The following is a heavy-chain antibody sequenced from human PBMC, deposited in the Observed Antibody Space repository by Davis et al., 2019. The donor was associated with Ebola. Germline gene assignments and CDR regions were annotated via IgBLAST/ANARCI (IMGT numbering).Heavy chain of an antibody. CDR2: IYHSGST. J-gene: IGHJ6*02. CDR3: ARGSLLGYCSSTSCYRGGMDV. V-gene: IGHV4-30-2*01. D-gene: IGHD2-2*01. CDR1: GGSVSSGAYY. Sequence: SETLSLTCTVSGGSVSSGAYYWSWIRQPPGKGLEWIGYIYHSGSTYYNPSLKSRVTISVDRSKNQFSLKLSSVTAADTAVYYCARGSLLGYCSSTSCYRGGMDVWGQGTTVTVSS.